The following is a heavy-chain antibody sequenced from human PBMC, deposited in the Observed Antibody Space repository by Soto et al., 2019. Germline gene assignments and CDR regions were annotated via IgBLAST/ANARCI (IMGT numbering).Heavy chain of an antibody. CDR2: IDTSGSTT. CDR1: GFTFSSYS. J-gene: IGHJ3*02. D-gene: IGHD7-27*01. Sequence: EVQLVESGGGLVQPGGSLRLSCAASGFTFSSYSMSWVRQGPGKGLEWVSYIDTSGSTTYYADSVKGRFAISRDNAKNSLYLQVNSLRDEDTAVYYCARDRLTGDRREALDIWGQWTMVTVSS. V-gene: IGHV3-48*02. CDR3: ARDRLTGDRREALDI.